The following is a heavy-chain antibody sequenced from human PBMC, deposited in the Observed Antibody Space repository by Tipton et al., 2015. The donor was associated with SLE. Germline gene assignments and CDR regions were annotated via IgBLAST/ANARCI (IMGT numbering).Heavy chain of an antibody. V-gene: IGHV4-61*02. Sequence: LRLSCTVSGASISSGSFYWSWIRQSAGKGLEWIGRMYTRGSTNYSPSLRSRVTISIDRSKNQLSLKRSSVTAADTAVYYCARLSCSSISCYVDSWGRGTLVTVSS. CDR1: GASISSGSFY. J-gene: IGHJ4*02. CDR2: MYTRGST. D-gene: IGHD2-15*01. CDR3: ARLSCSSISCYVDS.